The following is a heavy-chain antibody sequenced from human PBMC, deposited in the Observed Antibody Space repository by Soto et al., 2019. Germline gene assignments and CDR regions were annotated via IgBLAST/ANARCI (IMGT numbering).Heavy chain of an antibody. Sequence: EVQLLESGGGLVQPGGSLRLSCAASGFTFSSYAMSWVRQAPGKGLEWVSAISGSGGSTYYADSVKGRFTISRDNSKNTLYLQMNGLRAEDTAVYYCATLDYGDPARWFAPWGQGTRVTVSS. J-gene: IGHJ5*02. V-gene: IGHV3-23*01. D-gene: IGHD4-17*01. CDR1: GFTFSSYA. CDR3: ATLDYGDPARWFAP. CDR2: ISGSGGST.